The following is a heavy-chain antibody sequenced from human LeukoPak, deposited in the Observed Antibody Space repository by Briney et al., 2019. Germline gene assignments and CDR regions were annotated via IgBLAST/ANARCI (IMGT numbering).Heavy chain of an antibody. V-gene: IGHV4-59*01. CDR2: IYYSGST. J-gene: IGHJ4*02. Sequence: PSETLSLTCTVSGGSISSYYWSWIRQPPGKGLEWIGYIYYSGSTNYNPSLKSRVTISVDTSKNQFSLKLSSVTAADTAVYYCARVGGVTPYFDDWGQGTLVTVSS. D-gene: IGHD2-21*02. CDR1: GGSISSYY. CDR3: ARVGGVTPYFDD.